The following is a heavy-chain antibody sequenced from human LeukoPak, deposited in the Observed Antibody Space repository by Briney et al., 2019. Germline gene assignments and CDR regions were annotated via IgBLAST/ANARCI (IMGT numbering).Heavy chain of an antibody. D-gene: IGHD3-3*01. V-gene: IGHV1-8*01. Sequence: ASVKVSCKASGYTFTSYDINWVRQATGQGLEWMGWMNPNSGNTGYAQKFQGRVTMTRNTSISTAYMELSGLRSEDTAVYYCARGRRFLEWLSTSNWCDPWGRGTLVTVS. J-gene: IGHJ5*02. CDR3: ARGRRFLEWLSTSNWCDP. CDR1: GYTFTSYD. CDR2: MNPNSGNT.